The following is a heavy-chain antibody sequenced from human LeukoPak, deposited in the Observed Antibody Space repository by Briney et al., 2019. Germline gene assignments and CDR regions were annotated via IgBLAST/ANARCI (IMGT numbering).Heavy chain of an antibody. J-gene: IGHJ4*02. Sequence: SVKVSCKASGGTFSSYAISWVRQAPGQGLEWMGGIIPIFGTANYAQKFQGRVTIAADESTSTAYMELSSLRSEDTAVYYCARGYSSSWHFDYWGQGTLVTVSS. CDR2: IIPIFGTA. CDR1: GGTFSSYA. CDR3: ARGYSSSWHFDY. D-gene: IGHD6-13*01. V-gene: IGHV1-69*13.